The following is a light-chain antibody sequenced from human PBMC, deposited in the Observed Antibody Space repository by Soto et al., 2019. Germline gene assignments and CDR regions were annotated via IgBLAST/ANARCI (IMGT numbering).Light chain of an antibody. Sequence: QLVVTQSPSASASLGASVKLTCTLSSGHSSYAIAWHQQQPEKGPRYLMKVNSDGSHSKGDGIPDRFSGSSSGAERYLTISSLHSEDEADYYCQTWGTGIQVFGGGTKLTVL. V-gene: IGLV4-69*01. CDR2: VNSDGSH. CDR1: SGHSSYA. CDR3: QTWGTGIQV. J-gene: IGLJ2*01.